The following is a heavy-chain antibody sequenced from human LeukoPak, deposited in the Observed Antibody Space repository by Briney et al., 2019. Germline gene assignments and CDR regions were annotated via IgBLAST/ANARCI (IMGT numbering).Heavy chain of an antibody. J-gene: IGHJ4*02. CDR2: LYSGGTT. Sequence: GGSLRLSCAASGFSVSSKYMSWVRQAPGKGLDWVSVLYSGGTTYYADSVKGRFTISNSKNTLYLQMNSLRAEDTAVYYCAREDHYGSGFDYWGQGTPVTVSS. D-gene: IGHD3-10*01. V-gene: IGHV3-66*01. CDR3: AREDHYGSGFDY. CDR1: GFSVSSKY.